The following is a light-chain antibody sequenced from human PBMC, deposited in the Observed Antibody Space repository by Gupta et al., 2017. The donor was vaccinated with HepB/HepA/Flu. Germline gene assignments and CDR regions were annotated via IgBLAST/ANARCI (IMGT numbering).Light chain of an antibody. Sequence: IVMTQSPATLSGSPGERATLSCWASQSVANKLAWYQQKPGQAPKLLISAASTRAPGIPARFSGSGSGTDFTLTINSRQSDDSAVYYCHHEYNLPLTFGSGTXVEIK. V-gene: IGKV3-15*01. CDR1: QSVANK. CDR2: AAS. J-gene: IGKJ4*01. CDR3: HHEYNLPLT.